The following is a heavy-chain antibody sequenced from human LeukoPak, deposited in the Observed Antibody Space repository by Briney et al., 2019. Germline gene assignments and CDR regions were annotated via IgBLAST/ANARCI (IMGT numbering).Heavy chain of an antibody. CDR1: GVSINSYY. D-gene: IGHD3-9*01. J-gene: IGHJ4*02. CDR3: ARAYRQYDILTGYSPPYYFDY. CDR2: IYYSGST. Sequence: PSETLSLTCTVSGVSINSYYWSWIRQPPGKGLEWIGYIYYSGSTNYNPSLKSRVTISVDTSKNQFSLQLSSVSAADTAVYYCARAYRQYDILTGYSPPYYFDYWGQGTLVTVSP. V-gene: IGHV4-59*01.